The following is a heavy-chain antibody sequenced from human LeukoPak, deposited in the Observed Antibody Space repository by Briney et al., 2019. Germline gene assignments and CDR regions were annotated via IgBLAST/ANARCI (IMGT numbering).Heavy chain of an antibody. CDR2: ISSSVNTI. CDR3: ARVALTVAETEDY. D-gene: IGHD2-21*02. CDR1: GFTFSSYE. Sequence: GGSLRLSCVASGFTFSSYEMNWVRQAPGKGLEWVSYISSSVNTIYYADSVKGRFTISRDNAKKSLYLQMNSLRVEDTGVYYCARVALTVAETEDYWRQGTLVTVSS. V-gene: IGHV3-48*03. J-gene: IGHJ4*02.